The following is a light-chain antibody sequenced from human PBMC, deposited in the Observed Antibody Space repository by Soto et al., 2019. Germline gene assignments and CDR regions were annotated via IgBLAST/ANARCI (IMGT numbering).Light chain of an antibody. Sequence: DIQMTQSPSSLSASVGDRVTITCRASQGISNYLAWYQQIPGKVPKLLIPAASTLQSGVPSWFSGSGSGTEFPLSISSLQPEDLATYYCQKYTNVPAFGGGTKVEIK. CDR2: AAS. V-gene: IGKV1-27*01. CDR1: QGISNY. CDR3: QKYTNVPA. J-gene: IGKJ4*01.